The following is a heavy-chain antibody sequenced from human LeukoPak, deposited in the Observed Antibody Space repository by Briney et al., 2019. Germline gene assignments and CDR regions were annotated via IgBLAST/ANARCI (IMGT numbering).Heavy chain of an antibody. D-gene: IGHD2-15*01. J-gene: IGHJ4*02. V-gene: IGHV3-23*01. CDR3: ARVGKYRMTYSYFDF. CDR2: VSGSTGSTT. CDR1: GFTFAGFA. Sequence: GGSLRLSCVASGFTFAGFAITWVRQAPGKGLEWVSTVSGSTGSTTYYADSVKGRFTISRDTSRNTVYPQMNSLRVEDTALYYCARVGKYRMTYSYFDFWGQGALVTVSS.